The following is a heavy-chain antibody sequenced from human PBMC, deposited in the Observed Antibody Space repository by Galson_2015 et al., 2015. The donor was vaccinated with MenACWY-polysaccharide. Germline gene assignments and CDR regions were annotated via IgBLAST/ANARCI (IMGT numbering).Heavy chain of an antibody. CDR2: IKQDGSEK. J-gene: IGHJ3*02. CDR3: ARVYSSGWYLDAFDI. V-gene: IGHV3-7*04. CDR1: GFTFSSYW. D-gene: IGHD6-19*01. Sequence: SLRLSCAASGFTFSSYWVSWVRQAPGKGLEWVANIKQDGSEKYYVDSVKGRFTISRDNAKNSLYLQMNSLRAEDTAVYYCARVYSSGWYLDAFDIWGQGTMVTVSS.